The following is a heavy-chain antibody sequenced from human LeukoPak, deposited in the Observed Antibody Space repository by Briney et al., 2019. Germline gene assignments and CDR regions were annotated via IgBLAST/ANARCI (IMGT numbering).Heavy chain of an antibody. CDR1: SGSISSGSSY. J-gene: IGHJ4*02. CDR2: ISTSGST. CDR3: ARAVDTYGGCDY. D-gene: IGHD3-16*01. Sequence: PSETLSLTCTVSSGSISSGSSYWSWIRQPAGKGLEWIGRISTSGSTNYNPTLKSRVTISVDTSKIHFSLRLSSVTAADTAVYYCARAVDTYGGCDYWGQGTLVTVSS. V-gene: IGHV4-61*02.